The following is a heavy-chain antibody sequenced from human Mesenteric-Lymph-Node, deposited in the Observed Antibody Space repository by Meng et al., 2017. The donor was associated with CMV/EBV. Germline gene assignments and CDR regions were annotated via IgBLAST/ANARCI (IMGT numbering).Heavy chain of an antibody. Sequence: GESLKISCAASGFTFSSYAMNWVRQAPGKGLEWVSVISGNGGGTYYADSVKGRFTISRDNAKNSLYLQMNSLRAEDTAIYYCARDKRHIGTIAARQPFDYWGQGTLVTVSS. CDR1: GFTFSSYA. CDR2: ISGNGGGT. J-gene: IGHJ4*02. V-gene: IGHV3-23*01. CDR3: ARDKRHIGTIAARQPFDY. D-gene: IGHD6-6*01.